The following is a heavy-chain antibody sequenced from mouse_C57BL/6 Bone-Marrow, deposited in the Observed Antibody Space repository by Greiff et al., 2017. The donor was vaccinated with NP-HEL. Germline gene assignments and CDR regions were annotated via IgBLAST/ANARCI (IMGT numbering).Heavy chain of an antibody. J-gene: IGHJ4*01. V-gene: IGHV5-16*01. D-gene: IGHD2-4*01. CDR1: GFTFSDYY. Sequence: EVKLMESEGGLVQPGSSMKLSCTASGFTFSDYYMAWVRQVPEKGLEWVANINYDGSSTYYLDSLKSRFIISRDNAKNILYLQMRSLKSEDTATYYCAREGGLRRRTYAMDCWGRGTSVTVSS. CDR2: INYDGSST. CDR3: AREGGLRRRTYAMDC.